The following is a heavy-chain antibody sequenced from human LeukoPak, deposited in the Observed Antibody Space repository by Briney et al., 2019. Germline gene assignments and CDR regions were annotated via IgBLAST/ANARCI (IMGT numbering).Heavy chain of an antibody. V-gene: IGHV3-23*01. Sequence: GGSLRLSCVASGFTFSSYVMTWVRQAPGKGLEWVSSIIGNGDSTYYADSVKGRFTISRDNSKNTLYLQMNSLRDEDTAIYYCAKGSKGTYDYWGQGTLVTVSS. CDR3: AKGSKGTYDY. J-gene: IGHJ4*02. CDR2: IIGNGDST. CDR1: GFTFSSYV.